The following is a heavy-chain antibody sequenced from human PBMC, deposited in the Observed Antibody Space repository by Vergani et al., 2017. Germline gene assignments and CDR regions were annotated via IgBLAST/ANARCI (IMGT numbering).Heavy chain of an antibody. V-gene: IGHV3-66*01. CDR2: IYSGGST. CDR1: GFTVSSNY. D-gene: IGHD3-22*01. J-gene: IGHJ4*02. Sequence: EVQLVESGGGLVQPGGSLRLSCAASGFTVSSNYMSWVRQAPGKGLEWVSVIYSGGSTYYADSVKGRFTISRDNAKNSLYLQMNSLRAEDTAVYYCAREGGSSGYYGYRTGFDYWGQGTLVTVSS. CDR3: AREGGSSGYYGYRTGFDY.